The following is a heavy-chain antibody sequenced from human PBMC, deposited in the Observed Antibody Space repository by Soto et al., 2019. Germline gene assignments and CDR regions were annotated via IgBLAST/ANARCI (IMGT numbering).Heavy chain of an antibody. Sequence: QVQLQQWGAGLLKPSETLSLTCAVYGGSFSGYYWSWIRQPPGKGLEWIGEINHSGSTNYNPSLKSRVTIAVDTSKNQFSLKLSSVTAADTAVYYFARGHTAVAGRPYYLDYWGQGTLVTVSS. CDR3: ARGHTAVAGRPYYLDY. CDR1: GGSFSGYY. J-gene: IGHJ4*02. D-gene: IGHD6-19*01. CDR2: INHSGST. V-gene: IGHV4-34*01.